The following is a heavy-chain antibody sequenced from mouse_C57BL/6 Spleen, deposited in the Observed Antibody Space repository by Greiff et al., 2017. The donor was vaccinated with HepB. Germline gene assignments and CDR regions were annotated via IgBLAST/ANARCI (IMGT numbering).Heavy chain of an antibody. J-gene: IGHJ3*01. CDR3: AGDGYDPSWFAY. Sequence: VQLQQSGAELVKPGASVKLSCKASGYTFTSYWMHWVKQRPGQGLEWIGMIHPNSGSTNYNEKFKSKATLTVDKSSSPAYMQLSSLTSEDSAVYYCAGDGYDPSWFAYWGQGTLVTVSA. CDR1: GYTFTSYW. D-gene: IGHD2-2*01. CDR2: IHPNSGST. V-gene: IGHV1-64*01.